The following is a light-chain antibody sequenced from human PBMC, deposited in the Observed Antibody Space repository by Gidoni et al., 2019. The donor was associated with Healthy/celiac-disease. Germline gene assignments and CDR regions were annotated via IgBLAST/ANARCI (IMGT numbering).Light chain of an antibody. V-gene: IGLV2-14*01. Sequence: QSALTQPAAVSGSPGQAITISCTGTSSDVGGYHYVSWYPQHPGKAPKLLIYDVSNRPSGVSNRFSGSKSGNTASLTISGLQAEDEADYYCSSYTSSSVWVFGGGTKLTVL. CDR1: SSDVGGYHY. CDR2: DVS. J-gene: IGLJ3*02. CDR3: SSYTSSSVWV.